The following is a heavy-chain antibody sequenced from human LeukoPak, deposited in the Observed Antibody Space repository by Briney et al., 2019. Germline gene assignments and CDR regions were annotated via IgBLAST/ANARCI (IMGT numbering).Heavy chain of an antibody. V-gene: IGHV4-59*01. J-gene: IGHJ5*02. D-gene: IGHD3-10*01. CDR2: IYYSGTT. CDR3: ARKVSGWFDA. Sequence: PSETLSLTCTVSGGSINNYYWSWIRQPPGKRLEWIGYIYYSGTTNYNPSLKSRATISLDTSKNQFSLKLSSVTAADTAVYYCARKVSGWFDAWGREPWSPSPQ. CDR1: GGSINNYY.